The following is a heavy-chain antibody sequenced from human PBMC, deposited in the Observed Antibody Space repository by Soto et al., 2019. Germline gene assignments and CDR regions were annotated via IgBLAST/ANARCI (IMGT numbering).Heavy chain of an antibody. D-gene: IGHD3-9*01. CDR1: GGSISSSSYY. CDR2: IYYSGST. J-gene: IGHJ4*02. Sequence: PSETLSLTCSVSGGSISSSSYYWGWIRQPPGKGLEWIGSIYYSGSTYYNPSLKSRVTISIDKSKNQFSLKLSSVTAADTAVYYCARDGAGFMTGWGQGTLVTVSS. CDR3: ARDGAGFMTG. V-gene: IGHV4-39*07.